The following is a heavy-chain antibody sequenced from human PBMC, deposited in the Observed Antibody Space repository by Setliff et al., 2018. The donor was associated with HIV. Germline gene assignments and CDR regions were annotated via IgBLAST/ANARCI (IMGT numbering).Heavy chain of an antibody. Sequence: SETLSLTCTVSADSVTSYSWEWIRQPPGKRLEWIGSVSTTDGATYNPSLQSRVSMSVDASKMQVSLHLTSVTAADTAVYYCSRGSAAGTGLPPRDSWGQGILVTVSS. CDR2: VSTTDGA. D-gene: IGHD1-1*01. CDR1: ADSVTSYS. CDR3: SRGSAAGTGLPPRDS. V-gene: IGHV4-4*08. J-gene: IGHJ5*01.